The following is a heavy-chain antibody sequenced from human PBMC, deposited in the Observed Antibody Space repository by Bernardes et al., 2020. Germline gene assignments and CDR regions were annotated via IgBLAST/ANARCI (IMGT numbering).Heavy chain of an antibody. Sequence: ASVKVSCKASGYTFTGDYMNWVRQAPGQGLEWMGWINPDTGFINYAQKFQGRVTLTRDMSMNTVYIELTSLRFDDTAVYYCARDLGSGKHYNALYQGMDAWGKGTTVTVSS. V-gene: IGHV1-2*02. CDR1: GYTFTGDY. J-gene: IGHJ6*04. CDR2: INPDTGFI. CDR3: ARDLGSGKHYNALYQGMDA. D-gene: IGHD3-10*01.